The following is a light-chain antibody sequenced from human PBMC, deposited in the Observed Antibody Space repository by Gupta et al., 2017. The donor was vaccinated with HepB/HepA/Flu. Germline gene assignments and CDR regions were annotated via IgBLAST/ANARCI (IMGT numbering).Light chain of an antibody. V-gene: IGKV3-11*01. CDR3: QQRSNWPLT. CDR2: EAS. J-gene: IGKJ4*01. CDR1: QRINNY. Sequence: EIVLTQSPATLSLSPGDRATLSCRASQRINNYLAWYQQKPGQAPRLLMYEASNRATGIPDRFSGSWSGTDFTLTISSLEPEDFAVYYCQQRSNWPLTFGGGTKVEIK.